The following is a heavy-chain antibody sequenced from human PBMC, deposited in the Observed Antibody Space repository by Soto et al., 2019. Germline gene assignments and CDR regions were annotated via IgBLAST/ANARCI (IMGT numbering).Heavy chain of an antibody. CDR1: DFSFISHG. Sequence: QIQLVQSGPEVKKPGASMKVSCKAYDFSFISHGISWVRQAPRQGLEWMGWISLYNGNTNYAQQFQGRVTMTTDTSTSTAYMELRSLRSDDTAMYFCAIYHLELFRFDYWGQGTLVTVSS. CDR2: ISLYNGNT. V-gene: IGHV1-18*04. CDR3: AIYHLELFRFDY. J-gene: IGHJ4*02. D-gene: IGHD2-2*01.